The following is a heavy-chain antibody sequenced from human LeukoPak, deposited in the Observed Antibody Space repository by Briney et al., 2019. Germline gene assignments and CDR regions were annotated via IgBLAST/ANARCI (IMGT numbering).Heavy chain of an antibody. D-gene: IGHD3-22*01. CDR1: GGSFSGYY. CDR2: INHSGST. Sequence: SETLSLTCAVYGGSFSGYYWSWIRQPPGKGLEWIGEINHSGSTNYNPSLKGRVTISVDTSKNQFSLKLSSVTAADTAVYYWARFAYDSSGYLRGDFWGQGTLVTVSS. V-gene: IGHV4-34*01. J-gene: IGHJ4*02. CDR3: ARFAYDSSGYLRGDF.